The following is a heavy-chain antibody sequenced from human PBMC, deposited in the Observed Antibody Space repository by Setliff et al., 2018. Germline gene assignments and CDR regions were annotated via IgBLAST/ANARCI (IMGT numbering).Heavy chain of an antibody. CDR3: AKDVITIIRGVINDYYYYYMDV. J-gene: IGHJ6*03. CDR2: INYSGGST. CDR1: GFTFSTYA. D-gene: IGHD3-10*01. V-gene: IGHV3-23*01. Sequence: GGSLRLSCAASGFTFSTYAMSWVRQAPGKGLAWVSAINYSGGSTYYADSVKGRFIVSRDNSKNTLYLQMNSLTAEDTAIYYCAKDVITIIRGVINDYYYYYMDVWGKGTTVTVSS.